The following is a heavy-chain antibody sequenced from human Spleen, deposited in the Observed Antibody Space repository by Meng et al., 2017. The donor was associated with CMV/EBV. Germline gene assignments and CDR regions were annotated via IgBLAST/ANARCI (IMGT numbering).Heavy chain of an antibody. J-gene: IGHJ6*02. Sequence: SETLSLTCTVSGGYITSRSYYGGWIRRPPGKGLEWMGRIYYIGSTYYNPSLKSLITISLDTSKNQFSLKLNPVTAADTAVYHCARYPIFRGHIQVYYGMDVWGQGTTVTVSS. V-gene: IGHV4-39*07. CDR2: IYYIGST. CDR1: GGYITSRSYY. D-gene: IGHD3-10*01. CDR3: ARYPIFRGHIQVYYGMDV.